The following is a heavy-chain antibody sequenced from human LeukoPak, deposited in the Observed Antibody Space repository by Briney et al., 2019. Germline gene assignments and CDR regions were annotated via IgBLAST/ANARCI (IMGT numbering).Heavy chain of an antibody. CDR3: ARVANCGGDCYSFDY. CDR2: INPNSGDT. J-gene: IGHJ4*02. Sequence: ASVKVSCKASGYTFTDYYIHWVQQAPGQGLEWMGRINPNSGDTNYAQKFQGRVTMTRDTSISTAYMELSRLKSDDTAVYYCARVANCGGDCYSFDYWGQGTLVTVSS. D-gene: IGHD2-21*02. CDR1: GYTFTDYY. V-gene: IGHV1-2*06.